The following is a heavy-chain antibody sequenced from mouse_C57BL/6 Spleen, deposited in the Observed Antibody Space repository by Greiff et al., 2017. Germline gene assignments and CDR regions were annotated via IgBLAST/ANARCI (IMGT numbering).Heavy chain of an antibody. D-gene: IGHD2-14*01. V-gene: IGHV1-42*01. CDR2: INPSTGGT. J-gene: IGHJ4*01. CDR1: GYSFTGYY. Sequence: EVQLQQSGPELVKPGASVKISCKASGYSFTGYYMNWVKQSPEKSLEWIGEINPSTGGTTYNQKFKAKATLTVDKSSSTAYMQLKSLTSEDSAVYYCARSYYRPYAMDYWGQGTSVTVSS. CDR3: ARSYYRPYAMDY.